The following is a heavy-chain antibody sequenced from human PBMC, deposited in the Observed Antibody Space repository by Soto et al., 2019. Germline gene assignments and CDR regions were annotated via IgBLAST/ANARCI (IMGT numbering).Heavy chain of an antibody. Sequence: ASVKVSCKASGYTFTSYAMHLVRQAPGQRLEWMGWINAGNGNTNYAQKLQGRVTMTTDTSTSTAYMELRSLRSDDTAVYYCARRQWLVGGYYYGMDVWGQGTTVTVSS. J-gene: IGHJ6*02. V-gene: IGHV1-3*01. CDR1: GYTFTSYA. CDR3: ARRQWLVGGYYYGMDV. CDR2: INAGNGNT. D-gene: IGHD6-19*01.